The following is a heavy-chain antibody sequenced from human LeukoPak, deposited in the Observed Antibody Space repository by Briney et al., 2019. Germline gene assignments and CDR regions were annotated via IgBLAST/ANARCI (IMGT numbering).Heavy chain of an antibody. Sequence: ASVKVSCKASGYTFTGYYMHWVRQAPGQGLEWMGWINPNSGGTNYAQKFQGRVTMTRDTSISTAYMELSSLRSEDMAVYYCARGVGVAAAGYYFDYWGQGTLVTVSS. CDR1: GYTFTGYY. V-gene: IGHV1-2*02. CDR3: ARGVGVAAAGYYFDY. D-gene: IGHD6-13*01. CDR2: INPNSGGT. J-gene: IGHJ4*02.